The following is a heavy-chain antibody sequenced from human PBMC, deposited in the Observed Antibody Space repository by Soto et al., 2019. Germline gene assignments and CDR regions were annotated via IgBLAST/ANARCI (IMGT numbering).Heavy chain of an antibody. Sequence: NPSETLSLTCTVSGGSISSYYWSWIRQPPGKGLEWIGYIYYSGSTNYNPSLKSRVTITVDTSKSQFSLKLSSVTAADTAVYYCAGVADYYFDYWGQGTLVTVSS. CDR1: GGSISSYY. CDR3: AGVADYYFDY. CDR2: IYYSGST. V-gene: IGHV4-59*08. D-gene: IGHD6-19*01. J-gene: IGHJ4*02.